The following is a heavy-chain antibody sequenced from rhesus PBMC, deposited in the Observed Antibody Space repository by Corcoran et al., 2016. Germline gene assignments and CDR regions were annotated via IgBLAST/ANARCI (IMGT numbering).Heavy chain of an antibody. CDR3: ARRSIAGTSYYFDY. CDR2: IYGSGGST. CDR1: GGAISSIHW. D-gene: IGHD1-1-1*01. J-gene: IGHJ4*01. V-gene: IGHV4-93*02. Sequence: QAQLQESGPAVGKSSVTLSLNWAVPGGAISSIHWGRWIRQPPWNGLERIGGIYGSGGSTEYNPYLKSRVTISIDTSKNQFSLKLSSVTAADTAVYYCARRSIAGTSYYFDYWGQGVLVTVSS.